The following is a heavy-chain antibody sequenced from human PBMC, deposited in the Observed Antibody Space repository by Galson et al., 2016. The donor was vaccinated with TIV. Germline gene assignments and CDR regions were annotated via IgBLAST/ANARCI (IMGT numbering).Heavy chain of an antibody. D-gene: IGHD3-9*01. Sequence: QSGAEVKKPGESLKISCKGFGYSFTSYWIGWVRQVPGKGLESVGIIFPRDSDTRYRPSFQGQVTIAADGSTNTAYLHWNSLRTSDTAIYYCAGRRETDLQDFDWAVDPRTNYYDFWGQGTLVTVSP. CDR3: AGRRETDLQDFDWAVDPRTNYYDF. V-gene: IGHV5-51*01. CDR1: GYSFTSYW. CDR2: IFPRDSDT. J-gene: IGHJ4*02.